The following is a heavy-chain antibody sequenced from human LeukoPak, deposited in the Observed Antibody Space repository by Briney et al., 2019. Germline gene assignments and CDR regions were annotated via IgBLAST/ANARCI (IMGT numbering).Heavy chain of an antibody. Sequence: AASVTVSCKASGYTFTSYGISWVRQAPGQGLEWMGWISAYNGNTNYAQKLQGRVTMTTDTSTSTAYMELRSLGSDDTSVYYCARSRGGYYDSSGYLPGDFDYWGQGTLVTVSS. V-gene: IGHV1-18*01. CDR2: ISAYNGNT. D-gene: IGHD3-22*01. J-gene: IGHJ4*02. CDR3: ARSRGGYYDSSGYLPGDFDY. CDR1: GYTFTSYG.